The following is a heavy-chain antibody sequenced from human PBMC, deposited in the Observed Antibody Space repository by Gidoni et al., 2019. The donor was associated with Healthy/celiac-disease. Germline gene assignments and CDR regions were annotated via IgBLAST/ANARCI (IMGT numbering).Heavy chain of an antibody. D-gene: IGHD1-26*01. CDR2: IYHSGST. J-gene: IGHJ3*02. CDR3: ASLRVGATRDAFDI. CDR1: GCSISSSNW. V-gene: IGHV4-4*02. Sequence: QVQLQESGPGLVKPSGTLSLTCAVSGCSISSSNWWSWVRQPPGKGLEWIGEIYHSGSTNYNPSLKRRFTISVEKSKNQFSLKLSSVTAADTAVYYCASLRVGATRDAFDIWGQGTMVTVSS.